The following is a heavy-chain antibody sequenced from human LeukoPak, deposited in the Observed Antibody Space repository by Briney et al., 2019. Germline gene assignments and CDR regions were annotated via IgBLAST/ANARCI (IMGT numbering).Heavy chain of an antibody. Sequence: GRSLRLSCAASGFTFSSYAMHWVRQAPGKGLEWVAVISYDGSNKYYADSVKGRFTISRDNSKNTLYLQMNSLRAEDTAVYYCAKDNTQWLALYYYYYGMDVWGQGTTVTVSS. J-gene: IGHJ6*02. V-gene: IGHV3-30-3*01. CDR2: ISYDGSNK. D-gene: IGHD6-19*01. CDR3: AKDNTQWLALYYYYYGMDV. CDR1: GFTFSSYA.